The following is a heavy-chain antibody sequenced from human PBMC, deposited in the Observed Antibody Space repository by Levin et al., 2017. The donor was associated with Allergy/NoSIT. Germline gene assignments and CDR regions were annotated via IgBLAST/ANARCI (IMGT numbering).Heavy chain of an antibody. CDR1: GFTFSSYP. CDR2: ISDGGDRT. J-gene: IGHJ6*02. D-gene: IGHD4-17*01. V-gene: IGHV3-23*01. Sequence: GESLKISCAASGFTFSSYPMIWVRQAPGKGPEAVSSISDGGDRTYYLDSVKGRFTISRDNSKNTLYLQMNSLRAEDTAIYYCAKVISTTPSYWYGMDVWGQGTAVTVSS. CDR3: AKVISTTPSYWYGMDV.